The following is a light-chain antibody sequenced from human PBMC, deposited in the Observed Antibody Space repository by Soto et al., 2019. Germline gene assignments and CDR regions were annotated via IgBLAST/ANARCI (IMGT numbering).Light chain of an antibody. CDR3: CSYAGSYTFRVV. CDR1: SGDVGSYNL. V-gene: IGLV2-23*01. J-gene: IGLJ2*01. CDR2: GGN. Sequence: QSVLTQPASVSGSPGQSITISCTGTSGDVGSYNLVSWYQQHPDKAPKLIIYGGNRRPSGVSNRFSGSKSDSTASLTISGLQAEDEADYYCCSYAGSYTFRVVFGGGTKLTVL.